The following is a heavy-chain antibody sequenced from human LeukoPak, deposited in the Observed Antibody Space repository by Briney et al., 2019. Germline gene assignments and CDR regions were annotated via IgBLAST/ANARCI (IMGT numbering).Heavy chain of an antibody. Sequence: GASVKVSCKASGYIFTNYDINWVRQAAGQGLEWMGWMNPKSGNTGYAQKFQGRVTMTSDTSITTAYMELSSLRSEDTAVYYCARVYGEIDYWGQGTLVTVSS. CDR3: ARVYGEIDY. CDR2: MNPKSGNT. J-gene: IGHJ4*02. D-gene: IGHD4-17*01. V-gene: IGHV1-8*01. CDR1: GYIFTNYD.